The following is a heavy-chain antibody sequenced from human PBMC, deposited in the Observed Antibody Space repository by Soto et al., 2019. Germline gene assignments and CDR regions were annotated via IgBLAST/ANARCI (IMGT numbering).Heavy chain of an antibody. CDR3: ARLVRKMRATLNNWFDP. V-gene: IGHV1-2*02. J-gene: IGHJ5*02. CDR1: GYTFTGYY. Sequence: VASVKVSCKASGYTFTGYYMHWVRQAPGQGLEWMGWINPNSGGTNYAQKFQGRVTMTRDTSISTAYMELSRLRSDDTAVYYCARLVRKMRATLNNWFDPWGQGTLVTVSS. CDR2: INPNSGGT. D-gene: IGHD1-26*01.